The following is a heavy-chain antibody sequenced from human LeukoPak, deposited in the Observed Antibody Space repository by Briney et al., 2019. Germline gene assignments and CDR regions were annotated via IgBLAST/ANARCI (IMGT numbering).Heavy chain of an antibody. Sequence: SETLSLTCSVSGASITSGAYYWGWIRQPPGKGLEWIGSMFYSGSTYYNPSLKSRVTISVDTSENQFSLKLCSVTAADTAVYYCAGYILTGYSPPDYGMDVWGQGTTVTVSS. CDR1: GASITSGAYY. J-gene: IGHJ6*02. CDR2: MFYSGST. D-gene: IGHD3-9*01. CDR3: AGYILTGYSPPDYGMDV. V-gene: IGHV4-39*07.